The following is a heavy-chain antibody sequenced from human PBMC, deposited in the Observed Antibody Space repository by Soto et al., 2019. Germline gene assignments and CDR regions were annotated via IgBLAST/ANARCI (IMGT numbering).Heavy chain of an antibody. Sequence: PGGSLRLSCAASGFTFSSYSMNWVRQAPGKGLEWVSSISSSSSYIYYADSVKGRFTISRDNAKNSLYLQMNSLRAEDTAVYYCAREGGYYDSSGPNGYFDYWGQGTLVTVSS. J-gene: IGHJ4*02. V-gene: IGHV3-21*01. D-gene: IGHD3-22*01. CDR3: AREGGYYDSSGPNGYFDY. CDR1: GFTFSSYS. CDR2: ISSSSSYI.